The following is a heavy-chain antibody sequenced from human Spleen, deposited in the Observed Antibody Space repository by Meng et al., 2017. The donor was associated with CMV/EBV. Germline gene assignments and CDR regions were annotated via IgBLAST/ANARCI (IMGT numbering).Heavy chain of an antibody. J-gene: IGHJ4*02. D-gene: IGHD3/OR15-3a*01. CDR1: GFTFRSYE. CDR2: ISRSGDII. Sequence: GESLKISCEVSGFTFRSYEMNWVRQAPGKGLEWISYISRSGDIIYYADSVKGRFTISRDNGKNSLYLHMDSLRAEDTAVYYCERGVGILIFDMVYPYYFDYWGQGVLVTVSS. CDR3: ERGVGILIFDMVYPYYFDY. V-gene: IGHV3-48*03.